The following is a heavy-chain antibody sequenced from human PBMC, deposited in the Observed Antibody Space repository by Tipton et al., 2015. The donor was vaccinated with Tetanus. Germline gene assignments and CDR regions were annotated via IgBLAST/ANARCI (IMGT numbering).Heavy chain of an antibody. Sequence: TLSLTCNVSGALITTGGYSWGWIRQPPGQGLEWLGYIYRTDSTYYNPSVRSRLSLSLQRSKNQVSLKLSSVTAADTAVYYCVRGRGLGAYSFGFEYWGQGALVTVSS. D-gene: IGHD2-21*01. CDR3: VRGRGLGAYSFGFEY. V-gene: IGHV4-30-2*01. CDR2: IYRTDST. J-gene: IGHJ4*02. CDR1: GALITTGGYS.